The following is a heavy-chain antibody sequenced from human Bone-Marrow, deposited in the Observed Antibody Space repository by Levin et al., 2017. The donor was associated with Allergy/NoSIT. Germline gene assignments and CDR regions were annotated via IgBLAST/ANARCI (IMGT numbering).Heavy chain of an antibody. Sequence: SGPTLVKPTQTLTLTCSFSGFSLNTRGMCVSWIRQPPGKALEWLALIDWDNNKYYITSLKPRLTISKDTSENQVVLTMTNMDPVDTATYYCARTPYYYASETYRGRHSSYSMDVWGQGTTVTVSS. J-gene: IGHJ6*02. D-gene: IGHD3-10*01. CDR2: IDWDNNK. CDR1: GFSLNTRGMC. V-gene: IGHV2-70*01. CDR3: ARTPYYYASETYRGRHSSYSMDV.